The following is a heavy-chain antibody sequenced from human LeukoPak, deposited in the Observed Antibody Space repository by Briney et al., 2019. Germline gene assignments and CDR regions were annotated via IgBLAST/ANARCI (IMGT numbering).Heavy chain of an antibody. J-gene: IGHJ4*02. CDR1: GFTFGVYY. CDR2: ISPTGDII. D-gene: IGHD3-16*01. V-gene: IGHV3-11*01. CDR3: AREHWAAPDH. Sequence: GGSLRLSCAASGFTFGVYYMTWIGQAPGRGLEPLSFISPTGDIIKYVDSVKGRFTISRDNAKISMYLEMNNLRAEDTAVYYCAREHWAAPDHWGQGTLVTVSP.